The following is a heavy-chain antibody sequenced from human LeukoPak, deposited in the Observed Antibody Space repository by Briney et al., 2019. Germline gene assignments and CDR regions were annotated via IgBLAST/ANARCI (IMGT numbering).Heavy chain of an antibody. CDR3: AREQPEFFDAFDI. Sequence: GGSLRLSCAASGFTVSSNYMSWVRQAPGKGLEWVSVIYSGGSTYYADSVKGRFTISRDNSKNTLYLQMNSLRAEDTAVYYCAREQPEFFDAFDIWGQGTMVTVSS. J-gene: IGHJ3*02. D-gene: IGHD1-14*01. CDR1: GFTVSSNY. CDR2: IYSGGST. V-gene: IGHV3-66*01.